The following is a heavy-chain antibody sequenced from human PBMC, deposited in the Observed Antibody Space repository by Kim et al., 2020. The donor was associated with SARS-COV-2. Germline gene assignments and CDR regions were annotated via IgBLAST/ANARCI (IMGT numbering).Heavy chain of an antibody. CDR2: IGSSGTAT. D-gene: IGHD4-4*01. CDR3: ARSNKGFDY. Sequence: GGSLRLSCAASGFTFSTYNMNWVRQAPGKGLEWLSDIGSSGTATHYADSVKGRFTISRDNVKNSLYLQMDSLRAEDTAVYFCARSNKGFDYCAQGTLVTV. V-gene: IGHV3-48*01. J-gene: IGHJ4*02. CDR1: GFTFSTYN.